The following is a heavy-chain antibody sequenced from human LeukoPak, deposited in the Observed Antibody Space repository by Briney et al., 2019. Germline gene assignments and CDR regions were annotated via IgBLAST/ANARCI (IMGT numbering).Heavy chain of an antibody. Sequence: SETLSLTCTVSGGSISSGDYYWSWIRQPPGKGLEWIGSIYHSGSTYYNPSLKSRVTISVDTSKNQFSLKLSSVTAADPAVYYCARGYDFWSGYYRGHWGQGTLVTVSS. J-gene: IGHJ4*02. CDR1: GGSISSGDYY. V-gene: IGHV4-39*07. CDR2: IYHSGST. D-gene: IGHD3-3*01. CDR3: ARGYDFWSGYYRGH.